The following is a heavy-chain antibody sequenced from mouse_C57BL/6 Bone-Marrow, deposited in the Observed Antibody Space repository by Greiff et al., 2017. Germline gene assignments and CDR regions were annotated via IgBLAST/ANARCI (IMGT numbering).Heavy chain of an antibody. J-gene: IGHJ3*01. CDR1: GFTFSSYA. D-gene: IGHD2-3*01. CDR2: ISDGGSYT. V-gene: IGHV5-4*01. CDR3: AREDGAWFAY. Sequence: EVKLMESGGGLVKPGGSLKLSCAASGFTFSSYAMSWVRQTPEKRLEWVATISDGGSYTYYPDNVKGRFTISRDNVKNNLYLQMSHLKSEDTAMYYCAREDGAWFAYWGQGTLVTVSA.